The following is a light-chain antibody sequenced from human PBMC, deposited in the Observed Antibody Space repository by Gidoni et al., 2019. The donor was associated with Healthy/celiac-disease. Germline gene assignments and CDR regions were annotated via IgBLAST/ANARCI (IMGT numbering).Light chain of an antibody. J-gene: IGKJ4*01. CDR3: QQDGSSPPLT. Sequence: EIMLTPSPCTLSLSPGESATLSCTASQSVSSSYLAWYQQKPGQAPRLLIYGASSRATGIPDRFSGSGAGTDFTLTISRLEPEDFAVYYCQQDGSSPPLTFGGGTKVEIK. CDR2: GAS. V-gene: IGKV3-20*01. CDR1: QSVSSSY.